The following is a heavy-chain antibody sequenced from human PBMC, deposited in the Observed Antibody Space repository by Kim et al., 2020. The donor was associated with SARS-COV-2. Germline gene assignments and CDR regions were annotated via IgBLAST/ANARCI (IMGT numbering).Heavy chain of an antibody. CDR3: ARWVMVRGVHYYYYGMDV. D-gene: IGHD3-10*01. J-gene: IGHJ6*02. CDR2: INHSGST. V-gene: IGHV4-34*01. CDR1: GGSFSGYY. Sequence: SETLSLTCAVYGGSFSGYYWSWIRQPPGKGLEWIGEINHSGSTNYNPSLKSRVTISVDTSKNQFSLKLSSVTAADTAVYYRARWVMVRGVHYYYYGMDVWGQGTTVTVSS.